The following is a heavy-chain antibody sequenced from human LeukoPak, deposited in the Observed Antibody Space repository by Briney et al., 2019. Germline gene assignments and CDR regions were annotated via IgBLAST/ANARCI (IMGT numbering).Heavy chain of an antibody. CDR2: ISYDGSNK. D-gene: IGHD5-24*01. J-gene: IGHJ4*02. V-gene: IGHV3-30*04. CDR3: ARSRREMATTPDY. Sequence: GGSLRLSCAASGFTFSSYAMHWVRQAPGKGLEWVAVISYDGSNKYYADSVKGRFTISRDNSKNTLYLQMNSLRAEDTAVYYCARSRREMATTPDYWGQGTLVTVSS. CDR1: GFTFSSYA.